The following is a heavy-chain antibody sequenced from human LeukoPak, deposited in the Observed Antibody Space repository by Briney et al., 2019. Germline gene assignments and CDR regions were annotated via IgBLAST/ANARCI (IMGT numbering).Heavy chain of an antibody. D-gene: IGHD3-22*01. J-gene: IGHJ4*02. CDR2: IYYTGTT. CDR3: ARWGHFDTSGYFVADY. CDR1: DGSISSYY. V-gene: IGHV4-59*01. Sequence: SETLSLTCTVSDGSISSYYWNWFRQPPGKGLEWIRHIYYTGTTHYNPSLKSRVSISIDTSKNQFSLKLRSVTAVDTAVYYCARWGHFDTSGYFVADYWGQGTLITVSS.